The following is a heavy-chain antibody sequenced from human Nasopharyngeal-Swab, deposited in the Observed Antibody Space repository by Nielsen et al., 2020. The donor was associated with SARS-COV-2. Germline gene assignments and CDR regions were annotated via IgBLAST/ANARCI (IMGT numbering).Heavy chain of an antibody. CDR1: GYSFTSYA. D-gene: IGHD2-15*01. Sequence: ASVKVSCKASGYSFTSYAMHWVRQAPGQGLEWMGWINAGSGNTEYSQKFQGRVTITRDTSASTAYMELSSLRSEDTAVYSCARDSCYGGTCADDAFDVWGQGTVVTVS. CDR2: INAGSGNT. J-gene: IGHJ3*01. V-gene: IGHV1-3*01. CDR3: ARDSCYGGTCADDAFDV.